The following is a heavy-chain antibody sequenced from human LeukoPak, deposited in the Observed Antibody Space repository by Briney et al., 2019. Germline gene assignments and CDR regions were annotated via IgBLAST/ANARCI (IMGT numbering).Heavy chain of an antibody. CDR2: INPNSGGT. CDR1: GYTFTGYY. Sequence: ASVKVSCKASGYTFTGYYMHWVRQAPGQGLEWMGWINPNSGGTNYAQKFQGRVTMTRDTSISTAYMELSRLRSDDTAVYYCAREIAVAGNFYYYYYYMDVWGKGTTVTVSS. J-gene: IGHJ6*03. D-gene: IGHD6-19*01. CDR3: AREIAVAGNFYYYYYYMDV. V-gene: IGHV1-2*02.